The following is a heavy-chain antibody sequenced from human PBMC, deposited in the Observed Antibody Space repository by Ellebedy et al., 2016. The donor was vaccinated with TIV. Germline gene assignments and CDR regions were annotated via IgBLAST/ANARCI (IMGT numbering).Heavy chain of an antibody. CDR3: ARAAQGADFWSGYYDY. J-gene: IGHJ4*02. D-gene: IGHD3-3*01. V-gene: IGHV1-18*04. CDR1: GYTFTSYG. CDR2: ISAYNGNT. Sequence: ASVKVSCKASGYTFTSYGISWVRQAPGQGLEWMGWISAYNGNTNYAQKLQGRVTMTTDTSTSTAYMELRSLRSDDTAVYYCARAAQGADFWSGYYDYWGQGTLVTVSS.